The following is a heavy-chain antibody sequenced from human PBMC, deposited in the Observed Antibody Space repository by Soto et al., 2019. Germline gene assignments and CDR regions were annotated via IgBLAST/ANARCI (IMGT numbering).Heavy chain of an antibody. CDR1: GYTFTSYA. CDR2: INAGNGNT. Sequence: QVQLVQSGAEAKKPGASVKVSCKASGYTFTSYAMHWVRQAPGQRLEWMGWINAGNGNTKYSQKFQGRVTITRDTSASTGYGELSSLRSEDTAVYYCARDRGVIDFDYWGQGTLVTVSS. D-gene: IGHD3-10*01. CDR3: ARDRGVIDFDY. J-gene: IGHJ4*02. V-gene: IGHV1-3*01.